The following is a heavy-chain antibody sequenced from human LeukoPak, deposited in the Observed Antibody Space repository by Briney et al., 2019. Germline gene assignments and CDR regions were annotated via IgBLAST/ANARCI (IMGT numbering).Heavy chain of an antibody. CDR2: IYTSGST. J-gene: IGHJ6*03. V-gene: IGHV4-61*09. CDR3: ARDRSGYDWSYYYYYMDV. Sequence: PSQTLSLTCTVSGGSISSGSYYWSWIRQPAGKGLEWIGHIYTSGSTNFNPSLKSRVTMSLDTSKNQFSLKLSSVTAADTAVYYCARDRSGYDWSYYYYYMDVWGQGTTVTVSS. D-gene: IGHD5-12*01. CDR1: GGSISSGSYY.